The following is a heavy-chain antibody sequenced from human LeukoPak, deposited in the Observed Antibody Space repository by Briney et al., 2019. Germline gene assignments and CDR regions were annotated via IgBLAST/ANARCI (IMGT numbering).Heavy chain of an antibody. CDR2: INAGNGNT. J-gene: IGHJ5*02. V-gene: IGHV1-3*01. Sequence: ASVKVPCKASGYTCTNYAMHWVRQASGQRLEWMGWINAGNGNTKYSQKFQGRVTITRDTSASTAYMELSSLRSEDTAVYYCARGGHIPAPFDPWGQGTLVTVSS. CDR3: ARGGHIPAPFDP. D-gene: IGHD2-21*01. CDR1: GYTCTNYA.